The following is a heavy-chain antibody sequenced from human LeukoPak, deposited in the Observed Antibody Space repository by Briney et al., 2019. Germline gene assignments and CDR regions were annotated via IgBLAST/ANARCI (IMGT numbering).Heavy chain of an antibody. CDR1: GGSISSYY. D-gene: IGHD2-2*01. V-gene: IGHV4-4*07. Sequence: SETLSLTCTVSGGSISSYYWSWLRQPAGKGLERIGRIYTSGSTNYNPSLKSRVTMSVDTSKNQFSLKLSSVTAADTAVYYCASARTTAFMDVWGKGTTVTVSS. CDR3: ASARTTAFMDV. J-gene: IGHJ6*04. CDR2: IYTSGST.